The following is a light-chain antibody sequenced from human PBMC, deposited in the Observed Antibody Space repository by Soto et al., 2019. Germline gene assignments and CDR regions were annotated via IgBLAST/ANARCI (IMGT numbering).Light chain of an antibody. Sequence: QISQSPSSLSASVGDRVTMTCRASQDIGINLGWFQQKPGKAPKLLIFAASSLQSGVPSRFSGSRSGTDFTLKIGRVEAEDVGIYYCMQGLQRTITFGEGTRLEIK. CDR2: AAS. CDR1: QDIGIN. V-gene: IGKV1-6*01. CDR3: MQGLQRTIT. J-gene: IGKJ5*01.